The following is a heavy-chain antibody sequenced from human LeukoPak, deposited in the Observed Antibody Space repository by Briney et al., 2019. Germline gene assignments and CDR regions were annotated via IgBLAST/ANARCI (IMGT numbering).Heavy chain of an antibody. V-gene: IGHV3-21*01. CDR1: GFTFSSYS. CDR2: ISSSSSHI. Sequence: GGSLRLSCAASGFTFSSYSMNWVRQAPGKGLEWVSSISSSSSHIYYADSVKGRFTISRDNAKNSLYLQMNSLRAEDTAVYYCARNAAANYGMDVWGQGTTVTVSS. CDR3: ARNAAANYGMDV. J-gene: IGHJ6*02. D-gene: IGHD2-15*01.